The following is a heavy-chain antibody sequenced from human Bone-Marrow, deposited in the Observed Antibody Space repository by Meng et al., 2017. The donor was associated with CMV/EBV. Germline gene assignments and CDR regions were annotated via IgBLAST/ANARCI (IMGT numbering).Heavy chain of an antibody. CDR3: ARGELMTTVSYYYYYYGMDV. CDR2: IYYSGST. D-gene: IGHD4-11*01. CDR1: GGSISSYY. Sequence: ESLKISCTVSGGSISSYYWSWIRQPPGKGLEWIGYIYYSGSTNYNPSLKSRVTISVDTSKNQFSLKLSSVTAADTAVYYCARGELMTTVSYYYYYYGMDVWGQGTTVTVSS. J-gene: IGHJ6*02. V-gene: IGHV4-59*01.